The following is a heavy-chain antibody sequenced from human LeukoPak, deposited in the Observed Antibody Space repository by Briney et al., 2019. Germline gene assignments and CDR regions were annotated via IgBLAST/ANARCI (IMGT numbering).Heavy chain of an antibody. V-gene: IGHV3-7*01. CDR2: IKQDGSEK. J-gene: IGHJ4*02. CDR3: ARDPVRGYSGYEGDY. Sequence: GGSLRLPCAASGFTFISYWMSWVRQAPGKGLEWVANIKQDGSEKYYVDSVKGRFTISRDNAKNSLYLQMNSLRAEDTAVYYCARDPVRGYSGYEGDYWGQGTLVTVSS. CDR1: GFTFISYW. D-gene: IGHD5-12*01.